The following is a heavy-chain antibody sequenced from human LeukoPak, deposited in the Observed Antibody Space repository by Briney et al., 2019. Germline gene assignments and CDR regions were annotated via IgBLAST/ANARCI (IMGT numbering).Heavy chain of an antibody. D-gene: IGHD6-13*01. Sequence: PGGSRRLSGAASGSTFSSYAMSWVRQAPGKGLEWGSATSGRGSITYYAASVKGRLTISRDNTKNTLYMQMNSLRAEDTAVYNCAKGLVRGKGAAGTSFDYWGQGILVTVSS. CDR1: GSTFSSYA. CDR3: AKGLVRGKGAAGTSFDY. CDR2: TSGRGSIT. J-gene: IGHJ4*02. V-gene: IGHV3-23*01.